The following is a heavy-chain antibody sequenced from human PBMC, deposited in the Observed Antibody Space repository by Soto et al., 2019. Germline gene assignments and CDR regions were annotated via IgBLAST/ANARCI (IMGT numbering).Heavy chain of an antibody. CDR1: GGSISSGGYS. J-gene: IGHJ4*02. CDR2: IYHSGST. V-gene: IGHV4-30-2*01. D-gene: IGHD4-4*01. Sequence: SETLSLTCAVSGGSISSGGYSWSWIRQPPGKGLEWIGYIYHSGSTYYNPSLKSRVTISVDRSKNQFSLKLSSVTAADTAVYFCAREATATGYFDYWGQGTLVTVSS. CDR3: AREATATGYFDY.